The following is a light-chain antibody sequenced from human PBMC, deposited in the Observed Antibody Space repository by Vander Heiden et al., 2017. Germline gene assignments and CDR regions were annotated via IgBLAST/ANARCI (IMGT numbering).Light chain of an antibody. CDR2: DVS. CDR3: SSYTSSSTV. CDR1: SSDVSGYNY. V-gene: IGLV2-14*01. J-gene: IGLJ3*02. Sequence: QSALTQPASLSGSPGPSITISCTGTSSDVSGYNYVSWYQQHPGKAPKLMIYDVSNRPSGVSNRFSGSKSGNTASLTISGLQAEDEADYYCSSYTSSSTVFGGGTKLTVL.